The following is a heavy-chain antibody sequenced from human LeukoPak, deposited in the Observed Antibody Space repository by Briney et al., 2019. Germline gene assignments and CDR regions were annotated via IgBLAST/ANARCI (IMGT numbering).Heavy chain of an antibody. CDR2: INPNSGAT. J-gene: IGHJ4*02. Sequence: GASVKVSCKASGYTFTSYGISWVRQAPGQGLEWMGRINPNSGATNYAQKFQGSVTMTRDTSISTAYMELSRLKSDDTAVYYCARAYIYGHDYWGQGTLVTVSS. CDR3: ARAYIYGHDY. CDR1: GYTFTSYG. V-gene: IGHV1-2*06. D-gene: IGHD5-18*01.